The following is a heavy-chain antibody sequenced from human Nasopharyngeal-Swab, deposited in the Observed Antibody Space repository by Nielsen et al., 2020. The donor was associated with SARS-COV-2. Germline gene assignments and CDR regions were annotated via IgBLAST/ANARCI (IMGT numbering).Heavy chain of an antibody. J-gene: IGHJ5*02. CDR2: TYYRSKWYN. CDR3: ARDQGEWLRFGGFDP. V-gene: IGHV6-1*01. CDR1: GDSVSSNSAA. Sequence: LRLPCAISGDSVSSNSAAWNWIRQSPSRGLEWLGRTYYRSKWYNDYAVSVKSRITINPDTSKNQFSLQLNSVTPEDTAVYYCARDQGEWLRFGGFDPWGQGTLVTVSS. D-gene: IGHD5-12*01.